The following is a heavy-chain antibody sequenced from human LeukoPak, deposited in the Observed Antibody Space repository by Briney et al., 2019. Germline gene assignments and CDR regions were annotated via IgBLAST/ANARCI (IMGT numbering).Heavy chain of an antibody. CDR2: IYYSGST. CDR1: GGSISSSSYY. D-gene: IGHD2-21*02. V-gene: IGHV4-39*01. Sequence: SETLSLTCTVSGGSISSSSYYWGWIRQPPGKGLEWIGSIYYSGSTYYNPSLKSRVTISVDTSKNQFSLKLSSVTAADTAVYYCARAPAYCGGDCYSYYFDYWGQGTLVTVSS. CDR3: ARAPAYCGGDCYSYYFDY. J-gene: IGHJ4*02.